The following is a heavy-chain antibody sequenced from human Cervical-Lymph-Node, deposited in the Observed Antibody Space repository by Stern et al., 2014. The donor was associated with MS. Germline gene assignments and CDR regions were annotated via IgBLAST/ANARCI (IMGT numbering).Heavy chain of an antibody. CDR2: LFLDDDK. D-gene: IGHD2-15*01. V-gene: IGHV2-5*02. Sequence: SGPTLVKPTQTVTLTCTLSGFSVATAGVGVGWIRQPPGKALEWLSRLFLDDDKLYSPSLKNMPTIIKDTSKNQVVLTMTNVDPVDTATYYCAHSRVKYCRGGTCYSSLFDYWGQGTLVTVSS. J-gene: IGHJ4*02. CDR1: GFSVATAGVG. CDR3: AHSRVKYCRGGTCYSSLFDY.